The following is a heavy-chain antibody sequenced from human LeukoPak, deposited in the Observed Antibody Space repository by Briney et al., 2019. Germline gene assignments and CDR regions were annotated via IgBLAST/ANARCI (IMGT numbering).Heavy chain of an antibody. J-gene: IGHJ4*02. CDR1: GGTFSSYA. CDR3: ARGGPYSSSWYYFDY. Sequence: SVKVSCKASGGTFSSYAISWVRQAPGQGLEWMGGIIPIFGTANYAQKFQGRVTITTDESTSAAYMELSSLRSEDTAVYYCARGGPYSSSWYYFDYWGQGTLVTVSS. V-gene: IGHV1-69*05. D-gene: IGHD6-13*01. CDR2: IIPIFGTA.